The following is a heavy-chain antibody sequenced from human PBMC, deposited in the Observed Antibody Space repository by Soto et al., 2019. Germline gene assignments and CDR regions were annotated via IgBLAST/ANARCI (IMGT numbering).Heavy chain of an antibody. CDR3: AKEGAIPGEVDA. V-gene: IGHV1-46*01. J-gene: IGHJ1*01. D-gene: IGHD2-21*01. CDR1: GFIFTDWF. Sequence: HLAQSGPEVKRPGASVKISCKASGFIFTDWFMHWVRQAPGQVPDRLGIINTSGGNSIYSQKFQDRVTMTRDTSTSTLYVELSSLTSADTAVYYCAKEGAIPGEVDAWGQGTLVTVSS. CDR2: INTSGGNS.